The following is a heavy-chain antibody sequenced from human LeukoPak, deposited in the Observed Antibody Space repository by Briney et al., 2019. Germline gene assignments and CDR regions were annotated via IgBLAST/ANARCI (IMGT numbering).Heavy chain of an antibody. V-gene: IGHV5-51*01. J-gene: IGHJ6*02. Sequence: PGESLKISCKGSGYSFTNYWVGWVRQMPGKGLEWMGIIYPGDSDTRYSPSFQGQVTISADKSISTAYLQWSSLKASDTAMYYCASGLYCSSTSCDYYYGMDVWGQGTTVTVSS. CDR1: GYSFTNYW. CDR3: ASGLYCSSTSCDYYYGMDV. CDR2: IYPGDSDT. D-gene: IGHD2-2*01.